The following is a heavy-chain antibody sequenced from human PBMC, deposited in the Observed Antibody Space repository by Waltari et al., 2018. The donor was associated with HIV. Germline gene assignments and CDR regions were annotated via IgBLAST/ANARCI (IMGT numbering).Heavy chain of an antibody. CDR3: ARGGWIQLWLFV. J-gene: IGHJ2*01. Sequence: QVHLEQSAAEVKRPGSSVKRPCKASDQSHKDFYIHWVRQTPGQGPEWMGYINPITGSTNYALKVQDRVTLTTETSISTAYLQLRRLQIDDTATYFCARGGWIQLWLFVWGRGTRVTVSS. CDR1: DQSHKDFY. V-gene: IGHV1-2*02. CDR2: INPITGST. D-gene: IGHD5-18*01.